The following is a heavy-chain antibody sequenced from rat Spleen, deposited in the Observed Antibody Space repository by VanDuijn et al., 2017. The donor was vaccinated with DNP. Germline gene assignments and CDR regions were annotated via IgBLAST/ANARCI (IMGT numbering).Heavy chain of an antibody. D-gene: IGHD4-1*01. CDR1: VFNFNDYW. CDR3: SREGLRASDY. Sequence: EVKLVESGGGLVQPGRSLKLSCAASVFNFNDYWMGWVRQAPGKGLEWIGEINEDSGTINYTPSLKDKFTISSDNAQNTLYLQMSKLGSEDSAIYYCSREGLRASDYWGQGVLVTVSS. V-gene: IGHV4-2*01. J-gene: IGHJ2*01. CDR2: INEDSGTI.